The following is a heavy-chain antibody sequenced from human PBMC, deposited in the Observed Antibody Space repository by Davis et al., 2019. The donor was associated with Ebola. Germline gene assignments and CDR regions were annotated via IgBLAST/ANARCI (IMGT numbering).Heavy chain of an antibody. CDR2: IIPIFGTA. D-gene: IGHD6-6*01. J-gene: IGHJ4*02. Sequence: SVKVSCKASGGTFSSYAISWVRQAPGQGLEWMGGIIPIFGTANYAQKFQGRVTMTRDTSTSTVYMELSSLRSEDTAVYYCARDIAARPFDYWGQGTLVTVSS. V-gene: IGHV1-69*05. CDR3: ARDIAARPFDY. CDR1: GGTFSSYA.